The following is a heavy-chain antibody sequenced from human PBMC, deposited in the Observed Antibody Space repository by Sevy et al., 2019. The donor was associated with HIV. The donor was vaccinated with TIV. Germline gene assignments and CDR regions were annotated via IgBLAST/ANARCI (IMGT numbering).Heavy chain of an antibody. CDR1: GGSISSDSFL. D-gene: IGHD3-3*02. J-gene: IGHJ6*02. CDR2: ISYSGSN. Sequence: SETLSLTCTVSGGSISSDSFLWGWIRQPPGEGLSWIGSISYSGSNYYDPSLKSRITVDVDTSKKQFSLELRSVTAADTAMYYCARHLHFYGIDVWGPGTTVTVSS. V-gene: IGHV4-39*01. CDR3: ARHLHFYGIDV.